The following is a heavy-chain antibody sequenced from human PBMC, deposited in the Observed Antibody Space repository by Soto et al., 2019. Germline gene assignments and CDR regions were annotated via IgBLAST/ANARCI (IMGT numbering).Heavy chain of an antibody. Sequence: SETLSLTCTVSGGSISSSSYYWGWIRQPPGKGLEWIGSIYYSGSTYYNPSLKSRVTISVDTSKNQFSLKLSFGTAADTAVYYCARHVVPAAIRPSEELGYFQHWGQGTLVTVSS. J-gene: IGHJ1*01. CDR3: ARHVVPAAIRPSEELGYFQH. CDR1: GGSISSSSYY. D-gene: IGHD2-2*01. V-gene: IGHV4-39*01. CDR2: IYYSGST.